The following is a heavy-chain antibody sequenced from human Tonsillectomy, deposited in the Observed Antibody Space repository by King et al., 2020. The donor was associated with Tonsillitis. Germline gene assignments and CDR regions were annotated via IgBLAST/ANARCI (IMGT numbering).Heavy chain of an antibody. Sequence: QLVQSGAEVQKPGASVKVSCQASSYTFTSYAITWVRQAPGQGLEWMGWISAYNGNTNYAQKLQGRGTMTTDTSTSTAYMELRSLRADDTAVYYCASHECSGGSCYPAGDYWGQGTLVTVSS. CDR1: SYTFTSYA. D-gene: IGHD2-15*01. V-gene: IGHV1-18*01. CDR3: ASHECSGGSCYPAGDY. J-gene: IGHJ4*02. CDR2: ISAYNGNT.